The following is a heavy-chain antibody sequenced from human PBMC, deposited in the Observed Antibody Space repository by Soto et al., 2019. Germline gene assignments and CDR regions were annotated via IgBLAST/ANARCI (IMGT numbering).Heavy chain of an antibody. J-gene: IGHJ6*02. CDR2: ISSSSSYI. Sequence: ESGGGLVKPGGSLRLSCAASGFTFSSYSMNWVRQAPGKGLEWVSSISSSSSYIYYADSVKGRFTISRDNAKNSLYLQMNSLRAEDTAVYYCARQVTTDYYYGMDVWGQGTTVTVSS. V-gene: IGHV3-21*01. CDR1: GFTFSSYS. CDR3: ARQVTTDYYYGMDV. D-gene: IGHD4-4*01.